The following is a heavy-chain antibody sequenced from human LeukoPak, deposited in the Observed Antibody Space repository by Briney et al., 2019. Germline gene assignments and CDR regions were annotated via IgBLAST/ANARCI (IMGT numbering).Heavy chain of an antibody. CDR1: GFTFSSYE. J-gene: IGHJ4*02. CDR2: VSSSGNTI. D-gene: IGHD6-13*01. CDR3: AREGEQLDY. Sequence: GGSLRLSCAASGFTFSSYEMNWVRQAPGKGLEWVSYVSSSGNTIYYADSVKGRFTISRDNAKNSLYLQMNSLRAEDTSVYYCAREGEQLDYWGQGTLVTVSS. V-gene: IGHV3-48*03.